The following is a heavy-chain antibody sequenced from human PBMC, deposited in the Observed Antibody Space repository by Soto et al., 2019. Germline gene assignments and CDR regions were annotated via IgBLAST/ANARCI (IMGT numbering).Heavy chain of an antibody. J-gene: IGHJ4*02. CDR3: ARGIHNNYGVTPAY. CDR2: ISSSSSTI. D-gene: IGHD2-8*01. V-gene: IGHV3-48*04. CDR1: GFTFSSYS. Sequence: GSLRLSCAASGFTFSSYSMNWVRQAPGKGLEWVSYISSSSSTIYYADSVKGRFTISRDNAKNSLYLQMNSLRAEDSAVYYCARGIHNNYGVTPAYWGQGTLVTVSS.